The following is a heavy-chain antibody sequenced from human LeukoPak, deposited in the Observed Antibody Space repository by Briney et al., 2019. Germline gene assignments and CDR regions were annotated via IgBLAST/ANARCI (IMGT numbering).Heavy chain of an antibody. D-gene: IGHD3-22*01. Sequence: SETLSLTCTVSGGSISSYYWSWIRQPPGKGLEWIGYIYYSGSTNYNPSLKSRVTISVDTSKNQFSLKLSSVTAADTAVYYCARHVSSDDSSGYYYVGAFDIWGQGTVVTVSS. J-gene: IGHJ3*02. CDR1: GGSISSYY. V-gene: IGHV4-59*08. CDR2: IYYSGST. CDR3: ARHVSSDDSSGYYYVGAFDI.